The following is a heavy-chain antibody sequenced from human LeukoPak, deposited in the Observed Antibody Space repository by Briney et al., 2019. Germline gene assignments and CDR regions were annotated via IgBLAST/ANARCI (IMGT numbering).Heavy chain of an antibody. CDR2: IYSGGSP. CDR3: ARNVGY. Sequence: GGSLRLSCAVSGLTFINNYMSCVRQAPGKVLESVSVIYSGGSPYYAASVKAPFPIPRDNSKHTVYPQMTSLTDEDTAVYYCARNVGYWGQGTLVTVSS. J-gene: IGHJ1*01. V-gene: IGHV3-53*01. CDR1: GLTFINNY. D-gene: IGHD1-26*01.